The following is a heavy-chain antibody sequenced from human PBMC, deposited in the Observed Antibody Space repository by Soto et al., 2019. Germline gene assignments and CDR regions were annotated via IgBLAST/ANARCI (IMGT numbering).Heavy chain of an antibody. Sequence: GGSQRLSCAASGFTFSNAWMSWVRQAPGKGLEWVGRIKSKTDGGTTDYAAPVKGRFTISRDDSKNTLYLQMNSLKTEDTAVYYCTTDSSYYYGMDVWGQGTTVTVSS. CDR2: IKSKTDGGTT. V-gene: IGHV3-15*01. J-gene: IGHJ6*02. CDR3: TTDSSYYYGMDV. CDR1: GFTFSNAW.